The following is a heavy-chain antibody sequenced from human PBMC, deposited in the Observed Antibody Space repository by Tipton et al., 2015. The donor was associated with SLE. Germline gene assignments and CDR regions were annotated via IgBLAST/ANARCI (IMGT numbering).Heavy chain of an antibody. CDR3: ARDSADCGAGCYFRFSYSYMDV. CDR2: INPGNGAA. J-gene: IGHJ6*03. CDR1: GYTFTSYG. D-gene: IGHD2-21*02. V-gene: IGHV1-46*01. Sequence: QSGAEVKKPGASVKVSCKASGYTFTSYGISWVRQAPGQGLEWMGIINPGNGAASYAQKFRGRITMTRDTSTNSVYMELGGLTSDDTAVYYCARDSADCGAGCYFRFSYSYMDVWGKGTTVTVSS.